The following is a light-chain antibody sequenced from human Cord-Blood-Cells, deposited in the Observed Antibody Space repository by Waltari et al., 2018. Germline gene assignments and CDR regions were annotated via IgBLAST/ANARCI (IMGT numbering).Light chain of an antibody. V-gene: IGLV2-23*01. Sequence: QSALTQPAYVSGSPGQSITISCTGTSSDVGSYNLVSWYQQHPGKPPKLMIYEGSTRPSGFSNRFSGSKSGNTASLTISGLQAEDEADYYCCSYAGSSTWVFGGGTKLTVL. CDR1: SSDVGSYNL. CDR2: EGS. CDR3: CSYAGSSTWV. J-gene: IGLJ3*02.